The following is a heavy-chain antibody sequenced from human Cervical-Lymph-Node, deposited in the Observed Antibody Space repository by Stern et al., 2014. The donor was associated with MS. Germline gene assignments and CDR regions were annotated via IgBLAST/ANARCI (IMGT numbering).Heavy chain of an antibody. CDR2: INRDGSTT. CDR3: AGGSTYGNWYFAL. CDR1: GLTFSSYW. D-gene: IGHD5-18*01. V-gene: IGHV3-74*01. J-gene: IGHJ2*01. Sequence: EVQLVEPGGDLVQPGGSLRLSCAASGLTFSSYWMHWVRQAPGKGLVWVSRINRDGSTTNYADSVKGRFTISRDNAKNTLYLQISSLRAEDTAVYYCAGGSTYGNWYFALWGRGTLVTVSS.